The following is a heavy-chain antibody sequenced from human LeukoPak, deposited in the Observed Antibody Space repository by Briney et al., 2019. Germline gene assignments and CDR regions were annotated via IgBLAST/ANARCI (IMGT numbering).Heavy chain of an antibody. J-gene: IGHJ4*02. Sequence: SETLSLTCTVSGGSASDYYWSWIRQSPGKGLEWIGYIYYTGSTSYNPSLRSRVTMSADTSKNQFSLKLSSVTTADTAVYYCASRKLGNDYWGQGALVTVSS. D-gene: IGHD7-27*01. CDR2: IYYTGST. CDR1: GGSASDYY. CDR3: ASRKLGNDY. V-gene: IGHV4-59*02.